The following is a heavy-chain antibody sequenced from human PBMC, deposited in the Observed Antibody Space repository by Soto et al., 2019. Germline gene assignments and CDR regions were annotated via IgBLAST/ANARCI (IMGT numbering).Heavy chain of an antibody. Sequence: SETLSLTCTVSGGSISSSSYYWGWIRQPPGKGLEWIGSIYYSGSTYYNPSLKSRVTISVDTSKNQFSLKLSSVTAADTAVYYCARDELYLYGDLPPGYFDYWGQGTLVTVSS. CDR1: GGSISSSSYY. CDR2: IYYSGST. D-gene: IGHD4-17*01. CDR3: ARDELYLYGDLPPGYFDY. J-gene: IGHJ4*02. V-gene: IGHV4-39*02.